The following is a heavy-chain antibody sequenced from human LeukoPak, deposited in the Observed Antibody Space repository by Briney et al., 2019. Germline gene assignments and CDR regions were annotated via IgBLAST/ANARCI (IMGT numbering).Heavy chain of an antibody. Sequence: GESLKISCRGSGYSFTTYWIGWVRQMPGKGLEWMEIIYPGDSDTRYSPSFQGQVTMSADKSINTAYLQWSSLKASDNAMYYCARRQGCSSTSCPPDSWGQGTLVTVSS. CDR2: IYPGDSDT. D-gene: IGHD2-2*01. J-gene: IGHJ4*02. CDR3: ARRQGCSSTSCPPDS. CDR1: GYSFTTYW. V-gene: IGHV5-51*01.